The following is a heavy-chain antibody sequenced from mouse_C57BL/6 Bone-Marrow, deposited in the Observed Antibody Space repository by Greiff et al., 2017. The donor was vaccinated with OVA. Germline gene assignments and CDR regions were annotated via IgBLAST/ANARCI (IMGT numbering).Heavy chain of an antibody. CDR3: AKAYDDDVLYWYFDV. CDR1: GYAFSSSW. J-gene: IGHJ1*03. D-gene: IGHD2-4*01. Sequence: QVQLQQSGPELVKPGASVKISCKASGYAFSSSWMNWVKQRPGKGLEWIGRIYPGDGDTNYNGKFKGKATLTADKSSSTAYMQLSSLTSEDSAVYCCAKAYDDDVLYWYFDVWGTGTTVTVSS. V-gene: IGHV1-82*01. CDR2: IYPGDGDT.